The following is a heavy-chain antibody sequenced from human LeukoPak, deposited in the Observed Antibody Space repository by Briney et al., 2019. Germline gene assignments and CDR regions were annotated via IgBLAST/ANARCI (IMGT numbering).Heavy chain of an antibody. Sequence: SETLSLTCTVSGGSISSYYWSWIRQPPGGGLEWIGYIYYSGITNYNPSLQRRVTISLDTSKGQFSLKLRSVTAADTAVYYCARSGLDSRYYFGMDVWGQGTTVTVSS. D-gene: IGHD5-12*01. CDR3: ARSGLDSRYYFGMDV. CDR2: IYYSGIT. CDR1: GGSISSYY. V-gene: IGHV4-59*01. J-gene: IGHJ6*02.